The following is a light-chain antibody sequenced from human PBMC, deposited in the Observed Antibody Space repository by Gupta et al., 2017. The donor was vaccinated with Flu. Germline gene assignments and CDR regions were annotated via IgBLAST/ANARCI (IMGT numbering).Light chain of an antibody. CDR3: SSYTRSSTLV. Sequence: HSALTHPPSVSGSPGQSITISCTGTSSDVGGYNYISWYQQHPGKAPKLMIYEVSNRPSGVSNRFSGSKSGNTASLTISGLQAEDEADYYCSSYTRSSTLVFGTGTNVTVL. V-gene: IGLV2-14*01. CDR1: SSDVGGYNY. J-gene: IGLJ1*01. CDR2: EVS.